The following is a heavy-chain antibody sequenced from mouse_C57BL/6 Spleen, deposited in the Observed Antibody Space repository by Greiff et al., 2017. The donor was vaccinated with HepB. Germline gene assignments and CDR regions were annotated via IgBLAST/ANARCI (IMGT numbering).Heavy chain of an antibody. CDR3: ARLYYGYEDY. J-gene: IGHJ2*01. Sequence: VQLQQSGPELVKPGASVKISCKASGYAFSSSWMNWVKQRPGKGLEWIGRIYPGDGDTNYNGKFKGKATLTADKSSSTAYMQLSSLTSEDSAVYFCARLYYGYEDYWGQGTTLTVAS. D-gene: IGHD2-2*01. CDR2: IYPGDGDT. V-gene: IGHV1-82*01. CDR1: GYAFSSSW.